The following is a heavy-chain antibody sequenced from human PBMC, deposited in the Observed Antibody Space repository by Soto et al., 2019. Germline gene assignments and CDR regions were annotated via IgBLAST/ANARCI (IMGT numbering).Heavy chain of an antibody. D-gene: IGHD2-2*02. CDR2: IKPDGSEK. Sequence: GGSLRLSCVASGFTFSTYWMTWVRQAPGKGLEWVANIKPDGSEKYYVDSVKGRFTISRDNAKRSVYLQMDSLRAEDTAIYYCAVRYTDYWGQGALVTVSS. J-gene: IGHJ4*02. CDR3: AVRYTDY. CDR1: GFTFSTYW. V-gene: IGHV3-7*01.